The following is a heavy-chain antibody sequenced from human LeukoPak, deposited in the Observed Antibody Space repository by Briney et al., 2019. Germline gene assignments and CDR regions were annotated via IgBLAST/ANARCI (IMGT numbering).Heavy chain of an antibody. Sequence: SETLSLTCTVSGGSISNYYWSWIRQPPGKGLEWIGYIFYSGSTNYNPSLKSRVTISVDTSKNQFSLKLSSVTAADTAVYYCARRSYDGSGYYYVDYWGQGTLVTVSS. V-gene: IGHV4-59*08. D-gene: IGHD3-22*01. J-gene: IGHJ4*02. CDR3: ARRSYDGSGYYYVDY. CDR1: GGSISNYY. CDR2: IFYSGST.